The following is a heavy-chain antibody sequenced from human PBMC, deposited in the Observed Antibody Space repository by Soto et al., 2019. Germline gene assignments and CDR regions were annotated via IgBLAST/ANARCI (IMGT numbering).Heavy chain of an antibody. CDR2: IIPILGIA. V-gene: IGHV1-69*02. CDR1: GGTFSSYT. CDR3: ARCFGTVTTHFDY. J-gene: IGHJ4*02. D-gene: IGHD4-17*01. Sequence: QVQLVQSGAEVKKPGSSVKVSCKASGGTFSSYTISWVRQAPGQGLEWMGRIIPILGIANYAQKFQGRVTITADKPTSTAYMELSSLRSEDTAVYYCARCFGTVTTHFDYWGQGTLFTVSS.